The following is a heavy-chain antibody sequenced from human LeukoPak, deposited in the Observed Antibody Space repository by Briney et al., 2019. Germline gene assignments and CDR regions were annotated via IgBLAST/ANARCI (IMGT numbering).Heavy chain of an antibody. Sequence: GASVKVSCKTSGYTFTIYGISWVRQAPGQGLEWMGLISAYGNTNYAQNLQGRVTMTTDTSISTAYMELSRLRSDDTAVYYCARVATSPQQWLVRPFDYWGQGTLVTVSS. CDR1: GYTFTIYG. J-gene: IGHJ4*02. CDR2: ISAYGNT. CDR3: ARVATSPQQWLVRPFDY. D-gene: IGHD6-19*01. V-gene: IGHV1-18*01.